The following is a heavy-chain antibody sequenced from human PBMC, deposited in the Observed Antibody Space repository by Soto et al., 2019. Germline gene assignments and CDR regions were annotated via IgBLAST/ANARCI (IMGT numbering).Heavy chain of an antibody. CDR3: ARDLGYDYWSGSISSYDFGMDV. CDR1: GGSVSWGNYY. V-gene: IGHV4-61*01. Sequence: SETLSLTCTVSGGSVSWGNYYWTWIRQPPGKGLEWIGYIYYSGSTNYEPSLKSRVTISADTSKNQFSLKLTSVTAADTAVYYCARDLGYDYWSGSISSYDFGMDVWGQGTTVTVSS. J-gene: IGHJ6*02. D-gene: IGHD3-3*01. CDR2: IYYSGST.